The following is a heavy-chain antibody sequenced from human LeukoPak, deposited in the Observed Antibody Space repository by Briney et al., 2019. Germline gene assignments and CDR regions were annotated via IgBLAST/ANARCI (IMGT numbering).Heavy chain of an antibody. Sequence: GESLKISCKGSGYSFTTYWIGWVRQMPGKGLERMGIIYPGDSDTRYSPSFKGQVTISADKSISTAYLQWSSLRASDTAMYYAIAYGGDSGRVYWGQGTLVTVSS. V-gene: IGHV5-51*01. CDR3: IAYGGDSGRVY. D-gene: IGHD4-23*01. CDR2: IYPGDSDT. J-gene: IGHJ4*02. CDR1: GYSFTTYW.